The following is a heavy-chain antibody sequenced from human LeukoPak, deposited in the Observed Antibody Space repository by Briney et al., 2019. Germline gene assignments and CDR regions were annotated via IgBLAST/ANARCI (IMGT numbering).Heavy chain of an antibody. CDR3: ARVFYGDPVFDY. V-gene: IGHV3-11*04. CDR1: GFTFSSYA. Sequence: GGSLRLSCAASGFTFSSYAMSWIRQAPGKGLEWVSYISSSGSTIYYADSVKGRFTISRDNAKNSLYLQMNSLRAEDTAVYYCARVFYGDPVFDYWGQGTLVTVSS. J-gene: IGHJ4*02. D-gene: IGHD4-17*01. CDR2: ISSSGSTI.